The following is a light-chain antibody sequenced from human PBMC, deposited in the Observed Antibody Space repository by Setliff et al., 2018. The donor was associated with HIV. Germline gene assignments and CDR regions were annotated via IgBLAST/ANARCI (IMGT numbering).Light chain of an antibody. CDR3: CSYRSSDTLG. Sequence: QSALTQPASVSGSLGQSITISCAGSYNDIGRYDTVSWYQQLPGKTPKLIIYEASKRPSGVSNRFSASKSGNTASLTISGLQAEDEADYYCCSYRSSDTLGVGGGTK. CDR1: YNDIGRYDT. CDR2: EAS. J-gene: IGLJ2*01. V-gene: IGLV2-14*02.